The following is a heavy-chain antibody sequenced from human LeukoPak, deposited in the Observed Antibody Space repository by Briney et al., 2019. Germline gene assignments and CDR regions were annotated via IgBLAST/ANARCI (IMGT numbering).Heavy chain of an antibody. J-gene: IGHJ3*02. D-gene: IGHD3-3*01. V-gene: IGHV3-53*01. CDR1: GSTVSSNY. CDR2: IYSGGST. CDR3: ARYDTAQNDAFDI. Sequence: GGSLRLSCAASGSTVSSNYMSWVRQAPGKGLEWVSVIYSGGSTYYADSVKGRFTISRDNSKNTLYLQMNSLRAEDTAVYYCARYDTAQNDAFDIWGQGTMVTVSS.